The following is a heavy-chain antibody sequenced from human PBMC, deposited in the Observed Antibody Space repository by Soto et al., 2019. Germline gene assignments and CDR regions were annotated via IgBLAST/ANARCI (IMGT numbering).Heavy chain of an antibody. CDR3: AKVAGATKGYYDY. CDR1: GFTFSSHA. J-gene: IGHJ4*02. Sequence: GGSLRLSCAASGFTFSSHAMSWVRQAPGKGLEWVSSISGSDGTTYYAKSVKGRFSISRDNSKNTLYLQMNSLRADDTAEYYCAKVAGATKGYYDYWGQGTLVTVSS. CDR2: ISGSDGTT. D-gene: IGHD1-26*01. V-gene: IGHV3-23*01.